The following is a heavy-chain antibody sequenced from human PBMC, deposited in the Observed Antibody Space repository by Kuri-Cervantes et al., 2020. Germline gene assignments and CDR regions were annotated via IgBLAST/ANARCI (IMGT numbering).Heavy chain of an antibody. D-gene: IGHD1-26*01. CDR3: ARGGGLQWGVMGGYYYYGMDV. CDR2: IRQDESEK. J-gene: IGHJ6*02. V-gene: IGHV3-7*01. CDR1: GFTFTNYW. Sequence: GGSLRLSCAASGFTFTNYWMTWVRQAPGEGLEWVANIRQDESEKYYVDSVKGRFTISRDNAKNSLDLQMNSLRVEDTAVYYCARGGGLQWGVMGGYYYYGMDVWGQETTVTVSS.